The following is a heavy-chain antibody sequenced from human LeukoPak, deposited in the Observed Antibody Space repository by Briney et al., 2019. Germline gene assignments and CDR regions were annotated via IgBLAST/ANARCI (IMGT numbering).Heavy chain of an antibody. CDR2: VSSSGGTT. V-gene: IGHV3-23*01. J-gene: IGHJ4*02. CDR1: GFTFSNYA. D-gene: IGHD5-18*01. Sequence: GGSLRLSCAASGFTFSNYAMSWVRQAPGKGLEWVSAVSSSGGTTYYADSVKGRFTISRDNSKNTLYLQMNSLRAEDTAVYYCASVVDTVMGIDYWGQGTLVTVSS. CDR3: ASVVDTVMGIDY.